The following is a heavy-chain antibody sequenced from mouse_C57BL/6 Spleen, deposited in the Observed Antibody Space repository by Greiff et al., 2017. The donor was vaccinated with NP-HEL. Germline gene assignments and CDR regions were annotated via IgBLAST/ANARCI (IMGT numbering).Heavy chain of an antibody. V-gene: IGHV1-85*01. CDR3: ARGDEGFAD. D-gene: IGHD3-3*01. Sequence: QVQLQPSGPELVKPGASVKLSCKASGYTFTSYDINWVKQRPGQGLEWIGWIYPRDGSTKSNEKFKGKGTLTVDTSSSTAYRELHSLTSEDSAVYFCARGDEGFADWGQGTLVTVSA. CDR2: IYPRDGST. CDR1: GYTFTSYD. J-gene: IGHJ3*01.